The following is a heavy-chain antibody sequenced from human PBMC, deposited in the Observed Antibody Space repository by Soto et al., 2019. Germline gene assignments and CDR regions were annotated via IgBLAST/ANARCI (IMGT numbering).Heavy chain of an antibody. Sequence: EVQLVESGEGLVQPGGSLRLSCAASGFTFSSYNIHWIRQAPGKGLEFVSAISRSGDRTYYADSVKGRFTITRDNSKNPVWLQMGSLRAEDMAVYYCARARCSSGQCYYFDSWGRGALVSVSS. V-gene: IGHV3-64*02. CDR2: ISRSGDRT. J-gene: IGHJ4*02. CDR1: GFTFSSYN. D-gene: IGHD2-15*01. CDR3: ARARCSSGQCYYFDS.